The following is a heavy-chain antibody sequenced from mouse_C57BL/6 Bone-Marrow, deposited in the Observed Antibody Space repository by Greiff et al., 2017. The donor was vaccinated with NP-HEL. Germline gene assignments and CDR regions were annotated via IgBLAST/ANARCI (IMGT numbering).Heavy chain of an antibody. Sequence: EVMLVESGGDLVKPGGSLKLSCAASGFTFSSYGMSWVRQTPDKRLEWVATISSGGSYTYYPDSVKGRFTISRDNAKNTLYLQMSSLKSEDTAMYYCARQITTVVATRYYAMDYWGQGTSVTVSS. J-gene: IGHJ4*01. CDR3: ARQITTVVATRYYAMDY. CDR1: GFTFSSYG. CDR2: ISSGGSYT. V-gene: IGHV5-6*02. D-gene: IGHD1-1*01.